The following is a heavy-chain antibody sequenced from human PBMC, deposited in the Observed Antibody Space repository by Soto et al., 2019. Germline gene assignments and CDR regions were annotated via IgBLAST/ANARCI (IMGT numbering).Heavy chain of an antibody. J-gene: IGHJ4*02. V-gene: IGHV3-23*01. D-gene: IGHD6-13*01. CDR1: GFTFSNYG. CDR3: ATGMIPTSGRY. CDR2: INGNGDKT. Sequence: GGSLRLSCTASGFTFSNYGMSWVRQVPGKGLAWVSSINGNGDKTYYADSVRDRFTITRDNSKNTLSLQMDSLRAEDTAVYYCATGMIPTSGRYWGQGTLVTVSS.